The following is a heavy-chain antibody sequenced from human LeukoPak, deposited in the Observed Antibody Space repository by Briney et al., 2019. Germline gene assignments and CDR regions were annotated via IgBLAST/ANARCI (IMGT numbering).Heavy chain of an antibody. CDR1: GYSISSGYD. V-gene: IGHV4-38-2*02. CDR2: IYYRRTT. Sequence: SETLSLTCTVSGYSISSGYDWGWIRQPPGKGLEWIGSIYYRRTTYYNPSLKSRVTISINTSENQFSLRLSSMTAADTAVYYCASSMIVDGLFDYWGQGTLVTVSS. CDR3: ASSMIVDGLFDY. D-gene: IGHD3-22*01. J-gene: IGHJ4*02.